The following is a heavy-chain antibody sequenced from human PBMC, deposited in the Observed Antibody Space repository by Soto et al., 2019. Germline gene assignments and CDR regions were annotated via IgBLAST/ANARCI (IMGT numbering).Heavy chain of an antibody. CDR2: ISWDGSNR. CDR1: GFTFDEYA. D-gene: IGHD3-3*01. CDR3: AKDISRGPTKNYDFWSGPDY. J-gene: IGHJ4*02. Sequence: GGYLRLSCAASGFTFDEYAMHWVRQPPGKGLEWVSLISWDGSNRYYADSVQGRFTISRDNSKYSLYLEMNSLRPEDTALYYCAKDISRGPTKNYDFWSGPDYWGQGTLGTVSS. V-gene: IGHV3-43D*04.